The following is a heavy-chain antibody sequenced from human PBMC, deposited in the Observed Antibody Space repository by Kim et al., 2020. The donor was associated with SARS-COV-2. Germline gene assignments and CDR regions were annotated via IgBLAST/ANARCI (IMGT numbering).Heavy chain of an antibody. V-gene: IGHV3-33*01. J-gene: IGHJ4*02. CDR1: GFTFSSYG. CDR3: ARDVVEDSGWYQSVDY. Sequence: GGSLRLSCAASGFTFSSYGMHWVRQAPGKGLEWVAVIWYDGSNKYYADSVKGRFTISRDNSKNTLYLQMNSLRAEDTAVYYCARDVVEDSGWYQSVDYWGQGTLVTVSS. CDR2: IWYDGSNK. D-gene: IGHD6-19*01.